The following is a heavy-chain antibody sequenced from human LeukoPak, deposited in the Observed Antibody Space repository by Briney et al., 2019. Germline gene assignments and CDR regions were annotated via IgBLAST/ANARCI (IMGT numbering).Heavy chain of an antibody. J-gene: IGHJ4*02. V-gene: IGHV1-24*01. D-gene: IGHD6-13*01. CDR1: GYTLTELS. Sequence: ASVKVSCKVSGYTLTELSMHWVRQAPGKGLEWMGGFDPEDGETIYAQKFQGRVTMTRDTSISTAYMELSRLRSGDTAVYYCARLSGIAEYYFDYWGQGTLVTVSS. CDR2: FDPEDGET. CDR3: ARLSGIAEYYFDY.